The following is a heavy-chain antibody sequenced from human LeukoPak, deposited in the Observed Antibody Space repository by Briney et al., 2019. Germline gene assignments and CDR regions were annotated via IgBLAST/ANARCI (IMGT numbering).Heavy chain of an antibody. CDR3: ARVGTAVPGWGPYFDY. Sequence: SVKVSCKASGGTFSSYAISWVRQAPGQGLEWMGRIIPIFGIANYAQKFQGRVTITADKSTSPAYIDLSSLRSEDPAVYSCARVGTAVPGWGPYFDYWAREPWSPSPQ. D-gene: IGHD6-19*01. V-gene: IGHV1-69*04. CDR2: IIPIFGIA. J-gene: IGHJ4*02. CDR1: GGTFSSYA.